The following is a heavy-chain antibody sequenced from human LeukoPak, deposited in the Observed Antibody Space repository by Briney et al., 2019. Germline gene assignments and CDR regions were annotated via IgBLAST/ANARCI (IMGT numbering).Heavy chain of an antibody. J-gene: IGHJ5*02. Sequence: GSLRLSCAASGFTFSSYAMHWVRQPPGKGLEWIGSIYHSGSTSYHSSLRSRVAISVDTSKNQFSLKLISVTAADTAVYFCASPSPGFDPWGQGILVTVSS. CDR3: ASPSPGFDP. V-gene: IGHV4-38-2*01. CDR1: GFTFSSYA. CDR2: IYHSGST.